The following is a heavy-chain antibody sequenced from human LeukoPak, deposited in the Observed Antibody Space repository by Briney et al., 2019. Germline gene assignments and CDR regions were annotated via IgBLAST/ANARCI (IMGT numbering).Heavy chain of an antibody. CDR1: GFTVSSNY. V-gene: IGHV3-53*01. CDR3: AILGYCSGGSCYSGDPDWGFFWRDYYYYYMDV. D-gene: IGHD2-15*01. CDR2: IYSGGST. J-gene: IGHJ6*03. Sequence: GGSLRLSCAASGFTVSSNYMSWVRQAPGKGLEWVSVIYSGGSTYYADSVKGRFTISRDNSKNTLYLQMNSLRAEDTAVYYCAILGYCSGGSCYSGDPDWGFFWRDYYYYYMDVWGKGTTVTVSS.